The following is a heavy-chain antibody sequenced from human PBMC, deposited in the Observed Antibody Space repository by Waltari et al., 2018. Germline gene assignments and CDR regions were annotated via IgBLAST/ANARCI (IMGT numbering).Heavy chain of an antibody. CDR3: ARSTHFDWLLGLPSAFDY. J-gene: IGHJ4*02. V-gene: IGHV4-39*07. Sequence: QLQLQESGPGLVKPSETLSLTCTVSGGSISSSSYYWGWIRHPPGKGLEWIGSIYYSGSTYYNPSLKSRVTISVDTSKNQFSLKLSSVTAADTAVYYCARSTHFDWLLGLPSAFDYWGQGTLVTVSS. CDR1: GGSISSSSYY. CDR2: IYYSGST. D-gene: IGHD3-9*01.